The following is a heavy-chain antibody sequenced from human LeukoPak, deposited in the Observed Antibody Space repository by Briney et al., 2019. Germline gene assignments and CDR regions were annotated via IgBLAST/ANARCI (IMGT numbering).Heavy chain of an antibody. D-gene: IGHD2-15*01. V-gene: IGHV3-73*01. Sequence: SGGSLRLSCAVSGFTLCGFAMHWVRQASGKGVGWVWRNRSKVNNYATAYAASVKGRSTISRYDSKTTAYLQNSSLKTEDTAVYYCTSSGDSDYWGQGTLVTVSS. J-gene: IGHJ4*02. CDR1: GFTLCGFA. CDR3: TSSGDSDY. CDR2: NRSKVNNYAT.